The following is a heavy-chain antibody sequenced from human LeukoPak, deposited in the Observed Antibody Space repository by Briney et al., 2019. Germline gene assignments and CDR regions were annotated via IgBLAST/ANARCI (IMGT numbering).Heavy chain of an antibody. CDR2: IIPIFGTT. J-gene: IGHJ5*02. D-gene: IGHD6-13*01. Sequence: SVKVSCKASGGTFSSYAISWVRQAPGQGLEWMGEIIPIFGTTSYAQKFQGRVTITADESTSTAYMELSSLRSEDTAVYYCAREPGYSSSRWYNWFDPWGQGTLVTVSS. V-gene: IGHV1-69*13. CDR1: GGTFSSYA. CDR3: AREPGYSSSRWYNWFDP.